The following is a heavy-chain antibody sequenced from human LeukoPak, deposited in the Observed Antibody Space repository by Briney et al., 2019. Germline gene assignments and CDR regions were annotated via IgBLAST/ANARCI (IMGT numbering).Heavy chain of an antibody. CDR3: AGTKNQYNFDY. V-gene: IGHV2-5*02. CDR1: GFSLSTSGVG. J-gene: IGHJ4*02. Sequence: ESGPTLVKPTQTLTLTCTFSGFSLSTSGVGVGWIRQPPGKALEWLALIFWDDNKRYSPSLKSRLTITKDPSKNQVVLTMTNMDPVDTATYYCAGTKNQYNFDYWGQGTLVTVSS. CDR2: IFWDDNK. D-gene: IGHD1-14*01.